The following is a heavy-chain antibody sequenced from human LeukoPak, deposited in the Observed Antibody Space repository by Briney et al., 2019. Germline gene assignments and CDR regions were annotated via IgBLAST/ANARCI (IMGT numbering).Heavy chain of an antibody. CDR3: ARTYGDYNIGYYYYYGMDV. Sequence: GASVKVSCKASGYTFTSYAMHWVRQAPGQRLEWMGWINAGNGNTKYSQKFQGRVTITRDTSASTAYMELSSLRSEDTAVYYCARTYGDYNIGYYYYYGMDVWGQGTTVTVSS. V-gene: IGHV1-3*01. D-gene: IGHD4-17*01. CDR1: GYTFTSYA. J-gene: IGHJ6*02. CDR2: INAGNGNT.